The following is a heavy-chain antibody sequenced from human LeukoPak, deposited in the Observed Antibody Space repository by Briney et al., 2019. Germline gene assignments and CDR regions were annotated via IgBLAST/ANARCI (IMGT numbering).Heavy chain of an antibody. J-gene: IGHJ4*02. D-gene: IGHD3-22*01. CDR3: ATVNYDSSGYYYAYGSG. V-gene: IGHV1-24*01. CDR1: GHTLNELS. Sequence: GASVKVSCKVPGHTLNELSIQWVRQAPGKGLEWMGGFDPVDGETIYAQEFQGRVTMTEDTSTDTAFMELRSLRSEDTAVYYCATVNYDSSGYYYAYGSGWGQGTLVTVSS. CDR2: FDPVDGET.